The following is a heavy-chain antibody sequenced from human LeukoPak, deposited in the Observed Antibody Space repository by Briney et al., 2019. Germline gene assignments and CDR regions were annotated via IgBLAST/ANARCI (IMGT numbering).Heavy chain of an antibody. CDR1: GCTFSSYE. V-gene: IGHV3-48*03. D-gene: IGHD6-19*01. CDR2: ISSSGSTI. CDR3: ARERIAVAGTGGPSTIFDY. Sequence: GGSLRLSCAASGCTFSSYEMNWVRQAPGKGLEWVSYISSSGSTIYYADSVKGRFTISRDNAKNLLYLQMNSLRAEDTAVYYCARERIAVAGTGGPSTIFDYWGQGTLVTVSS. J-gene: IGHJ4*02.